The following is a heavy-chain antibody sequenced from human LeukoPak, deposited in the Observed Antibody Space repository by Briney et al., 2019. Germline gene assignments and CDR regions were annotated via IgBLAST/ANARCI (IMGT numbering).Heavy chain of an antibody. V-gene: IGHV3-23*01. Sequence: GGSLRLSCAASGFTFSSYAMSWVRQAPRKGLEWVADINGSGGSTYYADSVKGRFTLSRDNSENTLYLQMNSLRVEDTAVYYCAKKTRGPDAFDIWGQGTMVTASS. CDR2: INGSGGST. CDR1: GFTFSSYA. CDR3: AKKTRGPDAFDI. J-gene: IGHJ3*02. D-gene: IGHD3-10*01.